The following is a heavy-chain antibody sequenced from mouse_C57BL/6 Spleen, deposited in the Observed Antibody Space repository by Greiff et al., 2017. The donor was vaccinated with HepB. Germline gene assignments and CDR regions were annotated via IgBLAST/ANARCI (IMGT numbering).Heavy chain of an antibody. D-gene: IGHD2-5*01. CDR3: ARSYYSNGYYFDY. J-gene: IGHJ2*01. CDR1: GFSLTSYA. V-gene: IGHV2-9-1*01. CDR2: IWTGGGT. Sequence: VKLMESGPGLVAPSQCLSITCTVSGFSLTSYAISWVRQPPGKGLEWLGVIWTGGGTNYNSALKSRLSISKDNSKSQVFLKMNSLQTDDTARYYCARSYYSNGYYFDYWGQGTTLTVSS.